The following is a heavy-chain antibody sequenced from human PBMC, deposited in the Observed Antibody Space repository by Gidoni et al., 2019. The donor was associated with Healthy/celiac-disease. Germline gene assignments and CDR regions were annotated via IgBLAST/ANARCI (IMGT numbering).Heavy chain of an antibody. CDR1: GFTFSSYS. Sequence: EVQLVESGGGLVQPGGSLRLSCAASGFTFSSYSMNWVRQAPGKGLEWVSYISSSSSTIYYADSVKGRFTISRDNAKNSLYLQMNSLRAEDTTVYYCARDRTAYGSGLDYWGQGTLVTVSS. V-gene: IGHV3-48*01. J-gene: IGHJ4*02. CDR2: ISSSSSTI. D-gene: IGHD3-10*01. CDR3: ARDRTAYGSGLDY.